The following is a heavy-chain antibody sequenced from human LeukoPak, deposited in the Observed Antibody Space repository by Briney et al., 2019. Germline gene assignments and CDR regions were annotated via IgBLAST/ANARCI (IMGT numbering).Heavy chain of an antibody. CDR3: ARVARMVRGVNPRASDY. CDR1: GGSFSGYY. J-gene: IGHJ4*02. D-gene: IGHD3-10*01. Sequence: PSETLSLTCAVYGGSFSGYYWSWIRQPPGKGLEWIGEINHSGSTNYNPSLKSRVTISVDTSKNQFSLKLSSVTAADTAVYYCARVARMVRGVNPRASDYWGQGTLVTVSS. CDR2: INHSGST. V-gene: IGHV4-34*01.